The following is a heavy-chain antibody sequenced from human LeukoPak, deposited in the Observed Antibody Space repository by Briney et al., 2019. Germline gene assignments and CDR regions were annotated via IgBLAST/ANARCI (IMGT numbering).Heavy chain of an antibody. Sequence: SETLSLTCAVSGGSISSSNWWSWVRQPPGKGLEWIGEINHSGSTNYNPSLKSRVTISVDTSKNQFSLKLSSVTAADTAVYYCARLVDIVVVPASDDAFDIWGQGTMVTASS. CDR3: ARLVDIVVVPASDDAFDI. V-gene: IGHV4-4*02. D-gene: IGHD2-2*03. CDR2: INHSGST. CDR1: GGSISSSNW. J-gene: IGHJ3*02.